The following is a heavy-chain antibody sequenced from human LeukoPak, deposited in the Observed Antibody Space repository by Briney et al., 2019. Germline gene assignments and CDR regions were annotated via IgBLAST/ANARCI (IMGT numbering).Heavy chain of an antibody. J-gene: IGHJ4*02. CDR2: ISTYNGDT. CDR1: GYTFTTYG. Sequence: ASVKVSCKASGYTFTTYGFNWVRQAPGQGLEWMGWISTYNGDTQYAQKLQSRVTMTTDTSTRTAYLELRSLSSDDTAVYYCARGHSESSLSFFDFWGQGTLVTVSS. D-gene: IGHD1-26*01. CDR3: ARGHSESSLSFFDF. V-gene: IGHV1-18*01.